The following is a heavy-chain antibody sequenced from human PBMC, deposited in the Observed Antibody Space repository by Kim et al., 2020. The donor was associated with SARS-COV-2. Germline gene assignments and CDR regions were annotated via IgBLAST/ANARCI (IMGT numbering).Heavy chain of an antibody. CDR2: ISYDGNNK. Sequence: GGSLRLSCAASGFTFSDYAMHWVRQAPGKGLEWVAVISYDGNNKYYADSVKGRFTLSRDNSKDTLYLDMNSLRPDDTAVYYCAREGHLGGMEVWGQGTTVTVSS. CDR3: AREGHLGGMEV. CDR1: GFTFSDYA. J-gene: IGHJ6*02. V-gene: IGHV3-30-3*01. D-gene: IGHD3-16*01.